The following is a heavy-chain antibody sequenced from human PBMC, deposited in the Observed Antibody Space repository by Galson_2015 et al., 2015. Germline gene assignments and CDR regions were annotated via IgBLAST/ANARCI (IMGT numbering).Heavy chain of an antibody. V-gene: IGHV3-30*18. CDR2: ISYDGSNK. CDR3: AKDRRGGDTVDAFDI. D-gene: IGHD2-21*02. Sequence: SLRLSCAASGFTFSSYGMHWVCQAPGKGLEWVAVISYDGSNKYYADSVKGRFTISRDNSKNTLYLQMNSLRAEDTAVYYCAKDRRGGDTVDAFDIWGQGTMVTVSS. J-gene: IGHJ3*02. CDR1: GFTFSSYG.